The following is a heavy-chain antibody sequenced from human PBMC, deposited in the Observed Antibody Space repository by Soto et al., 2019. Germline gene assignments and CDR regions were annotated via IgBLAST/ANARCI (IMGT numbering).Heavy chain of an antibody. Sequence: GGSLRLSCAASGFTFSSYAMSWVRQAPGKGLERVSAISGSGGSTYYADSVKGRFTISRDNSKNTLYLQMNSLRAEDTAVYYCAKDGVYCSGGSCYGPRDAFDIWGQGTMVTVSS. D-gene: IGHD2-15*01. CDR2: ISGSGGST. CDR1: GFTFSSYA. CDR3: AKDGVYCSGGSCYGPRDAFDI. J-gene: IGHJ3*02. V-gene: IGHV3-23*01.